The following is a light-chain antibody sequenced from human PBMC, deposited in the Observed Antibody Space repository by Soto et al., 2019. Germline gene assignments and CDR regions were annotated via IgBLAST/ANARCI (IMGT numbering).Light chain of an antibody. Sequence: QSVLTQPPSASATPGQRITISCFGSSSNIGSNYGYWYQQHPGTAPKLLISRDDERPSGVPDRFSGSKSGTSASLAISGVRSEDEADYFCAAWDDSLRAPVFGGGTKVTVL. J-gene: IGLJ2*01. CDR3: AAWDDSLRAPV. V-gene: IGLV1-47*01. CDR1: SSNIGSNY. CDR2: RDD.